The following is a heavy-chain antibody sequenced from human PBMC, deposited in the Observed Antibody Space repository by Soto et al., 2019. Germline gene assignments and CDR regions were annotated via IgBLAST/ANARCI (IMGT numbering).Heavy chain of an antibody. D-gene: IGHD7-27*01. CDR3: ARDVPYWGWHWYFDL. V-gene: IGHV3-11*01. Sequence: QVQLVESGGGLVKPGGSLRLSCAASGFTFSDYYMSWIRQAPGKGLEWVSYVSSSGSTIYYADPVKGRFTISRDNAKNSLYLQMNSLRVEDTAVYYCARDVPYWGWHWYFDLWGRGTLVTVSS. CDR2: VSSSGSTI. CDR1: GFTFSDYY. J-gene: IGHJ2*01.